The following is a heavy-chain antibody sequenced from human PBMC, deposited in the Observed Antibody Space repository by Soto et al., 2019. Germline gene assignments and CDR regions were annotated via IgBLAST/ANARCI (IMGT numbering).Heavy chain of an antibody. CDR3: AREGVSSSWYNYYAMDV. CDR2: IYYSGST. V-gene: IGHV4-59*01. J-gene: IGHJ6*02. D-gene: IGHD6-13*01. Sequence: QVQVQESGPGLVNPSEALSLTCTVSGGSISSYYRSWIRQPPGKGLEWIGYIYYSGSTNYNPSLKSRVTISVDTSKNQFSLKLSSVTAADTAVYYCAREGVSSSWYNYYAMDVWGQGTTVTVSS. CDR1: GGSISSYY.